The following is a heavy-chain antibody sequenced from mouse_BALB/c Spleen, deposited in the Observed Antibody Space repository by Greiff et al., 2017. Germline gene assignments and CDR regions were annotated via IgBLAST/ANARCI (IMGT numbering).Heavy chain of an antibody. CDR3: ASNGKHGGFAY. CDR1: GYTFTSYV. Sequence: VQLQQSGPELVKPGASVKMSCKASGYTFTSYVMHWVKQKPGQGLEWIGYINPYNDGTKYNEKFKGKATLTSDKSSSTAYMELSSLTSEDSAVYYWASNGKHGGFAYWGQGTLVTVSA. J-gene: IGHJ3*01. CDR2: INPYNDGT. V-gene: IGHV1-14*01.